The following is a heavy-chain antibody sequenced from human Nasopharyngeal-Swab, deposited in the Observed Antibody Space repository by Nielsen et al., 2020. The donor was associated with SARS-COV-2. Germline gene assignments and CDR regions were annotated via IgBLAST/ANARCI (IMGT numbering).Heavy chain of an antibody. CDR2: IWYDGSNK. Sequence: VRQAPGEGLEWVAVIWYDGSNKYYADSVKGRFTISRDNSKNTLYLQMISLRAEDTAVYYCAREAGYCSGGSCYSGPFDYWGQGTLVTVSS. J-gene: IGHJ4*02. CDR3: AREAGYCSGGSCYSGPFDY. V-gene: IGHV3-33*01. D-gene: IGHD2-15*01.